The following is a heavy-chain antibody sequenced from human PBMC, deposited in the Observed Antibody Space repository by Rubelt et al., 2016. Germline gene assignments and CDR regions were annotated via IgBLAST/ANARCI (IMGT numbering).Heavy chain of an antibody. CDR3: ARVGYDFWSGFGYFDY. J-gene: IGHJ4*02. Sequence: SCAASGFTFSSYSMNWVRQAPGKGLEWVSSISSSSSYIYYADSVKGRFTISRDNAKNSLYLQMNSLRAEDTAVYYCARVGYDFWSGFGYFDYWGQGTLVTVSS. CDR2: ISSSSSYI. CDR1: GFTFSSYS. D-gene: IGHD3-3*01. V-gene: IGHV3-21*01.